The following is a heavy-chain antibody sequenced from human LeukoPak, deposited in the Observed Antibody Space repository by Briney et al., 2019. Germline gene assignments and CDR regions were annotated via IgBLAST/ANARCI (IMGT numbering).Heavy chain of an antibody. Sequence: GGSLRLSCAASGFTVSSNYMSWVRQAPGKGLEWVSVIYSGGSTYYADSVKGRFTISRDNSKNTLYLQMNSLRAEDTAVYYCARGSQFGSWFPFDYWGQGTLVTVSS. V-gene: IGHV3-53*01. D-gene: IGHD6-13*01. CDR2: IYSGGST. J-gene: IGHJ4*02. CDR1: GFTVSSNY. CDR3: ARGSQFGSWFPFDY.